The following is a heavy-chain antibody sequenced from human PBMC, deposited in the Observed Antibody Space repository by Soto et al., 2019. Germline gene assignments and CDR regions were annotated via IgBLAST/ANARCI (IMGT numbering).Heavy chain of an antibody. CDR3: ATGHSSSWYYYYGMDV. CDR2: IYYSGST. D-gene: IGHD6-13*01. CDR1: GGSISSYY. Sequence: SETLSLTCTVSGGSISSYYWSWIRQPPGKGLEWIGYIYYSGSTNYNPPLKSRVTISVDTSKNQFSLKLSSVTAADTAVYYCATGHSSSWYYYYGMDVWGQGTTVTVSS. J-gene: IGHJ6*02. V-gene: IGHV4-59*01.